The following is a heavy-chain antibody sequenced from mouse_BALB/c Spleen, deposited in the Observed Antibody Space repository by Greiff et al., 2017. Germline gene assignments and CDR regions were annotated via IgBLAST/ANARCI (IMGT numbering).Heavy chain of an antibody. J-gene: IGHJ4*01. CDR1: GFNIKDTY. D-gene: IGHD2-2*01. Sequence: EVQLQESGAELVKPGASVKLSCTASGFNIKDTYMHWVKQRPEQGLEWIGRIDPANGNTKYDPKFQGKATLTADTSSNTAYLQLSSLTSEDTAVYYCAREGGYDFYAMDYWGQGTSVTVSS. CDR2: IDPANGNT. V-gene: IGHV14-3*02. CDR3: AREGGYDFYAMDY.